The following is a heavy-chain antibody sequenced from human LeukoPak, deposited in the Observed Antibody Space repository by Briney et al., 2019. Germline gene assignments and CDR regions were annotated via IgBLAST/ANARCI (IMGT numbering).Heavy chain of an antibody. J-gene: IGHJ1*01. CDR2: IFHAGST. CDR1: GASISNNNW. V-gene: IGHV4-4*02. D-gene: IGHD3-10*01. CDR3: AVLEGYYSGSGTYH. Sequence: SETLSLTCSVSGASISNNNWWNWMRQPPGKGLEWIGDIFHAGSTNYNPSLKSRVTISLDKSKNQFSLTLTSVTAADTAVYYCAVLEGYYSGSGTYHWGQGILVTVSS.